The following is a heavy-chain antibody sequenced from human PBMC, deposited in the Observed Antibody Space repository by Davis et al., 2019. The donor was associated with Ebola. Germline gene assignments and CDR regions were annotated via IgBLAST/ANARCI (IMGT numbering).Heavy chain of an antibody. CDR3: ARDAFSLSRYDTEDH. CDR1: GFNVSDSC. Sequence: GESLKISCAATGFNVSDSCMSWVRQAPGKGLEWVSYISGSATSTFYADSVKGRFTISRDNARDSLYLQMDSLRVEDTAIYYCARDAFSLSRYDTEDHWGQGTLVTVSS. J-gene: IGHJ4*02. CDR2: ISGSATST. V-gene: IGHV3-11*04. D-gene: IGHD3-9*01.